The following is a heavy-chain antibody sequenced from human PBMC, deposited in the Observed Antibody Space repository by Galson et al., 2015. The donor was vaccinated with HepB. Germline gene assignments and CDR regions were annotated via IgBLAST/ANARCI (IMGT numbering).Heavy chain of an antibody. V-gene: IGHV2-5*02. D-gene: IGHD3-3*01. CDR1: GFSLSTSGVG. Sequence: PALVKPTQTLTLTCTFSGFSLSTSGVGVGWIRQPPGKALEWLALIYWDDDKSYSPSLNSRVSITKDTSKNQVVLTLTNMDPVDTATYYCAHTESFGVLIASFDYWGQGTLVTVSS. J-gene: IGHJ4*02. CDR3: AHTESFGVLIASFDY. CDR2: IYWDDDK.